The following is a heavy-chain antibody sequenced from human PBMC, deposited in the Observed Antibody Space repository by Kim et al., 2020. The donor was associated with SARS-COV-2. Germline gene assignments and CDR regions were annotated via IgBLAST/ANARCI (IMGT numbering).Heavy chain of an antibody. V-gene: IGHV4-39*07. J-gene: IGHJ5*02. Sequence: SPKSRVTISVDTSKNQFSLKMSSVTAAETAVYYCARAITMVRGVYNWFDPWGQRTLVTVSS. D-gene: IGHD3-10*01. CDR3: ARAITMVRGVYNWFDP.